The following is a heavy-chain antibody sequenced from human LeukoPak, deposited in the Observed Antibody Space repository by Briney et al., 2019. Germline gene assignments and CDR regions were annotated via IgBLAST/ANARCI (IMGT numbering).Heavy chain of an antibody. J-gene: IGHJ4*02. V-gene: IGHV3-49*03. D-gene: IGHD6-19*01. Sequence: PGGSLRLSCTASGFTFGDYAMSWFRRAPGKGLEWVGFITSNTYGGTTEYAASVKGRFTISRDDSKSIAYLQMNSLKTEDTAVYYCTGRGHSSDWYKVDCWGQGTLVTVSS. CDR2: ITSNTYGGTT. CDR1: GFTFGDYA. CDR3: TGRGHSSDWYKVDC.